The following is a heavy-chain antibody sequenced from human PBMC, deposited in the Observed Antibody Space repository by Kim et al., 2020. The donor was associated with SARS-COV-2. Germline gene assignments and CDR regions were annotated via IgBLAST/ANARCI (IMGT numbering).Heavy chain of an antibody. J-gene: IGHJ4*02. Sequence: SETLSLTCTVSGGSISSYYWSWIRQPPGKGLEWIGYIYYSGSTNYNPSLKSRVTISVDTSKNQFSLKLSSVTAADTALYYCARHQEGYTGGWWIDYWGQGTLVTVSS. CDR1: GGSISSYY. CDR2: IYYSGST. V-gene: IGHV4-59*08. D-gene: IGHD6-19*01. CDR3: ARHQEGYTGGWWIDY.